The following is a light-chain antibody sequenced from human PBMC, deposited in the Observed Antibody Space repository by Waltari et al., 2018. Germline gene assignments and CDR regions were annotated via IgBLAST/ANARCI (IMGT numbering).Light chain of an antibody. CDR1: NLGTDS. CDR3: HVWHPHVDPGV. V-gene: IGLV3-21*04. Sequence: SYVVTQPPSVSVAPGETATITCRGDNLGTDSVPWYQQKAGQAPVLVIFYDRDRPSGIPDRFSGSNSGNTATLTISRVEAGDEARYYCHVWHPHVDPGVFGTGTEVTVL. CDR2: YDR. J-gene: IGLJ1*01.